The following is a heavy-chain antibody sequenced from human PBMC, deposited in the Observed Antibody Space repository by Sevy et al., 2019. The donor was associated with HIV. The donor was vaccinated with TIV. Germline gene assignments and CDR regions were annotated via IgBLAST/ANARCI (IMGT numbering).Heavy chain of an antibody. CDR3: ARVTLGYYGMDV. Sequence: GGSLRLSCAASGFTFSSYAMSWVRQAPGKGLEWVSAISGSGGSTYYADSVKGRFTISRDNSKNTLYLQMNSLRAEDTAVYYCARVTLGYYGMDVWCQGTTVTVS. CDR2: ISGSGGST. D-gene: IGHD4-4*01. J-gene: IGHJ6*02. CDR1: GFTFSSYA. V-gene: IGHV3-23*01.